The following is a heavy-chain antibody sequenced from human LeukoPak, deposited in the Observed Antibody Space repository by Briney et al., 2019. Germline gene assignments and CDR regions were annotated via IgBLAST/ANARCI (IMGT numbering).Heavy chain of an antibody. V-gene: IGHV4-59*12. J-gene: IGHJ3*02. CDR3: ARGRIVVVPAATENAFDI. CDR1: GGSIRSYY. D-gene: IGHD2-2*01. Sequence: SETLSLTCTVSGGSIRSYYWIWIRQPPGKGLEWIGYIYYSGSTDYNPSLKSRVTISVDKSKNQFSLKLSSVTAADTAVYYCARGRIVVVPAATENAFDIWGQGTMVTVSS. CDR2: IYYSGST.